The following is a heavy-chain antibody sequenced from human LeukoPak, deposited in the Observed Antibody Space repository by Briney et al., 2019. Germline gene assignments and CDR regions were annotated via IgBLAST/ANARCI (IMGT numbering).Heavy chain of an antibody. CDR1: GGSFSGYY. CDR2: INYSGST. J-gene: IGHJ5*02. V-gene: IGHV4-34*01. CDR3: ARGGGSRWNGDHGTNNWFDP. Sequence: SETLSLTCAVYGGSFSGYYWTWIRQPPGKGLEWIGEINYSGSTNYNASLKSRVTISVDTHNNQFSLKLSSVTGADTAVYYCARGGGSRWNGDHGTNNWFDPWGQGTLVTVSS. D-gene: IGHD1-1*01.